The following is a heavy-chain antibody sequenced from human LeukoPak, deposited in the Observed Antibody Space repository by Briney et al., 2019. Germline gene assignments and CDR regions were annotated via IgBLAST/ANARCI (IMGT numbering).Heavy chain of an antibody. V-gene: IGHV3-43*02. CDR2: ISGDGVRT. CDR3: AKPRDIDSWAFDV. D-gene: IGHD2-15*01. Sequence: GGSLRLSCAASGFTLDDYAMHWVRQAPGKGLEWVSLISGDGVRTYYADSVKGRFTISRDDSKNTLNLQMNSLRTEDTAVFYCAKPRDIDSWAFDVWGQGTMVTVSS. J-gene: IGHJ3*01. CDR1: GFTLDDYA.